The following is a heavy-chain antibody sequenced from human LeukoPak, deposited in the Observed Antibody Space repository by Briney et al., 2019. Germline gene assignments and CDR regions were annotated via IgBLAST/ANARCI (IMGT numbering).Heavy chain of an antibody. J-gene: IGHJ4*02. CDR1: GGSISSYY. Sequence: KPSETLSLTCTVSGGSISSYYWSWIRQPPGKGLEWIGYIYYSGSTKYSPSLKSRVTISVETSKNHFSLNLRSVTAADTAVYYCARLSYDASGYWPDYFDHWGQGTLVTVSS. V-gene: IGHV4-59*08. CDR3: ARLSYDASGYWPDYFDH. D-gene: IGHD3-22*01. CDR2: IYYSGST.